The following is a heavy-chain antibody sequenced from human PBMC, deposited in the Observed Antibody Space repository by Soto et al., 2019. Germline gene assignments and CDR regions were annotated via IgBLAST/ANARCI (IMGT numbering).Heavy chain of an antibody. Sequence: QVQVVQSGAEVKKPGASVRVSCKASGYKFSDYGFNWVRQAPGQGLEWMGWISGYNGNTNYAQKFLGRVTMTTDTSTRTANMELRSLRSDDTAVYSCARVLGIAVAADYWGQGTLVTVSS. CDR2: ISGYNGNT. CDR3: ARVLGIAVAADY. V-gene: IGHV1-18*04. J-gene: IGHJ4*02. D-gene: IGHD6-19*01. CDR1: GYKFSDYG.